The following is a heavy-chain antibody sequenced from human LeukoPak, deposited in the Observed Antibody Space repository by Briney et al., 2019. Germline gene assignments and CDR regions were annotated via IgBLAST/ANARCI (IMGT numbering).Heavy chain of an antibody. CDR3: ARDERPSYCSGGSCYFGWFDP. V-gene: IGHV4-38-2*02. D-gene: IGHD2-15*01. CDR1: GYSISSGYY. Sequence: TSETLSLTCTVSGYSISSGYYWGWIRQPPGKGLEWIGSIYHSGSTYYNPSLKSRVTISVDTSKNQFSLKLSSVTAADTAVYYCARDERPSYCSGGSCYFGWFDPWGQGTLVTVSS. CDR2: IYHSGST. J-gene: IGHJ5*02.